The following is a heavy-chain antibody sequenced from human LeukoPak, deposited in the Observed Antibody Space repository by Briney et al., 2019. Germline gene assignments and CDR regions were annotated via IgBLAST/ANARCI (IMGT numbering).Heavy chain of an antibody. J-gene: IGHJ6*03. CDR1: GGSFSGYY. D-gene: IGHD6-19*01. V-gene: IGHV4-34*01. Sequence: PSETLSLTCAVYGGSFSGYYWSWIRQPPGKGLERIGEINHSGSTNYNPSLKSRVTISVDTSKNQFSLKLSSVTAADTAVYYCARAIRDSSGWSSPYYYYYYMDVWGKGTTVTVSS. CDR2: INHSGST. CDR3: ARAIRDSSGWSSPYYYYYYMDV.